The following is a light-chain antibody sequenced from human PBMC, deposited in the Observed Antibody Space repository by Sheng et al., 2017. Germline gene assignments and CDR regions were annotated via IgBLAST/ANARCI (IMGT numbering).Light chain of an antibody. V-gene: IGKV3-20*01. CDR2: GAS. J-gene: IGKJ5*01. CDR1: QSVSSSY. Sequence: EIVLTQSPATLSLSPGERATLSCRASQSVSSSYLAWYQQKPGQAPRLLIYGASSRATGIPDRFSGSGSGTDFTLTISRLEPEDSAVYYCQQYTSLITFGQGTRLEIK. CDR3: QQYTSLIT.